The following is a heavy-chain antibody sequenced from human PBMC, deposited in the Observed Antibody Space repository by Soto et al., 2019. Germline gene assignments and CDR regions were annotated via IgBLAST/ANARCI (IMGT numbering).Heavy chain of an antibody. D-gene: IGHD2-21*01. V-gene: IGHV4-59*12. Sequence: SETLSLTCTVSGGSISSYYWSWIRQPPGKGLEWIGYIYHSGSTYYNPSLKSRVTISVDRSKNQFSLKLSSVTAADTAVYYCARGPPHSHWGQGTLVTVSS. CDR3: ARGPPHSH. CDR1: GGSISSYY. CDR2: IYHSGST. J-gene: IGHJ4*02.